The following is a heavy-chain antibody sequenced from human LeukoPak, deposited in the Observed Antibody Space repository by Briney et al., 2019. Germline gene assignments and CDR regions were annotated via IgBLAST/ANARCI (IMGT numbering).Heavy chain of an antibody. V-gene: IGHV4-34*01. J-gene: IGHJ4*02. D-gene: IGHD3-22*01. CDR1: GGSFSGYY. Sequence: KPSETLSLTCAVYGGSFSGYYWSWSRQPPGKGLEWIGEINHSGSTNYNPSLKSRVTISEDTSKNQFSLKLSSVTAADTAVYYCARERRYYDSSGYSYWGQGTLSPSPQ. CDR3: ARERRYYDSSGYSY. CDR2: INHSGST.